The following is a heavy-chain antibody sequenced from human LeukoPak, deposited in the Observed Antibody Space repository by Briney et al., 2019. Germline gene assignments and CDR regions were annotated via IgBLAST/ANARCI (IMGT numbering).Heavy chain of an antibody. Sequence: SETLSPTCGVSGYSISSGYFWGWIRQPPGKGLEWIGSIYHSGSTYYNPSLKSRVTISVDTSKNQFSLKVSSVTAADTAVYYCTRDLPYSSGWYVGNWGQGTLVTVSS. V-gene: IGHV4-38-2*02. J-gene: IGHJ4*02. CDR1: GYSISSGYF. CDR2: IYHSGST. CDR3: TRDLPYSSGWYVGN. D-gene: IGHD6-19*01.